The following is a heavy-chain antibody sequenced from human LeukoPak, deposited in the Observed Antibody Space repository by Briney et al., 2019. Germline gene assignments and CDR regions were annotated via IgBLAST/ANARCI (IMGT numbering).Heavy chain of an antibody. D-gene: IGHD3-10*01. CDR1: GYTFTSYA. Sequence: ASVKVSCKASGYTFTSYAMHWVRQAPGQRLEWMGWINAGNGNTKYSQKFQGRVTITRDTSASTAYMELGSLRSEDTAVYYCARRGSGTDFDYWGQGTLVTVSS. CDR2: INAGNGNT. V-gene: IGHV1-3*01. CDR3: ARRGSGTDFDY. J-gene: IGHJ4*02.